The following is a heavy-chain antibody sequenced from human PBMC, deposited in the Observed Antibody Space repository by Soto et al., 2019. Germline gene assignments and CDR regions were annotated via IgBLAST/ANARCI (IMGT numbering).Heavy chain of an antibody. V-gene: IGHV4-4*07. CDR2: IYTSGST. Sequence: PSETLSLTCTVSCGSISSYYWSWIRQPAGKGLGWIGRIYTSGSTNYNPSLKSRVTMSVDTSKNQFSLKLSSVTAADTAVYYCARACSSNSCYDVFDYWGQGTLVTVSS. D-gene: IGHD2-2*01. CDR3: ARACSSNSCYDVFDY. CDR1: CGSISSYY. J-gene: IGHJ4*02.